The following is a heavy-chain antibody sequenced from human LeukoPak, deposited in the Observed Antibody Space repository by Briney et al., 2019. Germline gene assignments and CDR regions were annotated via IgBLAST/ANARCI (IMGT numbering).Heavy chain of an antibody. J-gene: IGHJ3*02. CDR2: FLNDGRI. CDR1: GFTFSSYA. D-gene: IGHD1-26*01. Sequence: GGSLRLSCAASGFTFSSYAMSWVRQAPGKGLEWVSDFLNDGRIYYADSVKGRFTISKDNSQNTVNLQMDNLRAEDAAIYYCASYRRAYDIWGQGTVVTVAS. CDR3: ASYRRAYDI. V-gene: IGHV3-23*03.